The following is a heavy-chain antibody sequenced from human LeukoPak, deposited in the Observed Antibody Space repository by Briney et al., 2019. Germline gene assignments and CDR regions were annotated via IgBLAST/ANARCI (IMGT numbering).Heavy chain of an antibody. CDR3: ATDLRTVTTYGYYYYGMDD. CDR2: LYSGGNT. CDR1: GFTVSNNY. V-gene: IGHV3-66*01. J-gene: IGHJ6*02. Sequence: GALRLSCAASGFTVSNNYMSLVRQAPGKGQEWVSVLYSGGNTYYTDSVKGRFTISRDDSKNTLYLQMNSLRAEDTGVYYCATDLRTVTTYGYYYYGMDDWGQGTTVTVSS. D-gene: IGHD4-17*01.